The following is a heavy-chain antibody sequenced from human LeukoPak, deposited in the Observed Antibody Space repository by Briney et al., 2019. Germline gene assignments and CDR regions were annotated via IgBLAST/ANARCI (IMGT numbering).Heavy chain of an antibody. CDR3: ANLPMTTVIGDAFDI. CDR1: GFTFSSHG. J-gene: IGHJ3*02. V-gene: IGHV3-30*02. D-gene: IGHD4-17*01. Sequence: GGTLRLSCAASGFTFSSHGMHWVRQAPGKGLEWVAFIRYDGSNKYYADSVKGRFTISRDNSKNTLYLQMNSLRAEDTAVYYCANLPMTTVIGDAFDIWGQGTMVTVSS. CDR2: IRYDGSNK.